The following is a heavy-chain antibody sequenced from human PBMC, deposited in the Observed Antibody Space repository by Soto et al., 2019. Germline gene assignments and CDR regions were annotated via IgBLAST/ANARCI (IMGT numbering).Heavy chain of an antibody. D-gene: IGHD6-13*01. V-gene: IGHV3-33*01. J-gene: IGHJ6*02. CDR1: GFTFSSYG. Sequence: QVQLVESGGGVVQPGRSLRLSCAASGFTFSSYGMHWVRQAPGKGLEWVAVIWYDGSNKYYADSVKGRFTISRDNSKNTLYLQMNSLRAEDTAVYYCARDRKQKLIHYYYGMDVWGQGTTFTVS. CDR2: IWYDGSNK. CDR3: ARDRKQKLIHYYYGMDV.